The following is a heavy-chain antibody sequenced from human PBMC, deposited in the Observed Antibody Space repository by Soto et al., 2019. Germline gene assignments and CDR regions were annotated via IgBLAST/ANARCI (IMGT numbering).Heavy chain of an antibody. Sequence: EVHLVESGGGLVQPGGSLRLSCVASGFAFDAYWMHWGRQVPGEGPVWVSRMDYDGTTTTYADSVKGRFTISRDNAKNTRYLQMNSLRAEDTGVYYCTRGPRPSSAGTGAYWGQGTLVTVSS. V-gene: IGHV3-74*01. CDR2: MDYDGTTT. CDR3: TRGPRPSSAGTGAY. J-gene: IGHJ4*02. D-gene: IGHD6-13*01. CDR1: GFAFDAYW.